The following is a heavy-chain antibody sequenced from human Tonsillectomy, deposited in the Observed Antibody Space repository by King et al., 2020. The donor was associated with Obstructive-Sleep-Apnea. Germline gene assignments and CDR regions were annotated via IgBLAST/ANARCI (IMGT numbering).Heavy chain of an antibody. CDR3: ARRGDGYNYDAFDI. J-gene: IGHJ3*02. CDR2: IYYSGST. D-gene: IGHD5-24*01. V-gene: IGHV4-59*08. Sequence: QLQESGPGLVKPSETLSLTCTVSGGSISSYYWSWIRQPPGEGLEWIGYIYYSGSTNYNPSLKSRVTISVDTSKNQFSLKLSSVTAADTAVYYCARRGDGYNYDAFDIWGQGTMVTVSS. CDR1: GGSISSYY.